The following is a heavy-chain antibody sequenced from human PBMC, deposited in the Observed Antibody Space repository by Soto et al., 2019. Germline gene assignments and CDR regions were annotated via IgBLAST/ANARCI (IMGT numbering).Heavy chain of an antibody. J-gene: IGHJ4*02. V-gene: IGHV3-21*01. CDR2: ISSTTNYI. CDR3: ARESEDLTSNFDY. Sequence: GSLRLSCAASGFTFTRYSMNWVRQAPGKGLEWVSSISSTTNYIYYADSMKGRFTVSRDNAKNSVYLDMNSLSAEDTAVYYCARESEDLTSNFDYWGQGTLVTVSS. CDR1: GFTFTRYS.